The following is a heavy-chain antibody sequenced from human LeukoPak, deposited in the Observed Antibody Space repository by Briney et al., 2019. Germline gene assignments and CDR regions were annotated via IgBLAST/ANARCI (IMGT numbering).Heavy chain of an antibody. D-gene: IGHD1-1*01. CDR2: NPNSGGT. V-gene: IGHV1-2*02. CDR3: ARVELRRYYYYYGMDV. Sequence: NPNSGGTNYAQKFQGRVTMTRDTSISTAYMELSRLRSDDTAVYYCARVELRRYYYYYGMDVWGQGTTVIVSS. J-gene: IGHJ6*02.